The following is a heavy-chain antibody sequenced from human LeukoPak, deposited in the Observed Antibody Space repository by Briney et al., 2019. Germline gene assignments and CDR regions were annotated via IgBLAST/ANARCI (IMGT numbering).Heavy chain of an antibody. J-gene: IGHJ6*03. CDR2: INWNGGST. D-gene: IGHD2-21*02. CDR3: ARGDPENYYYYYMDV. CDR1: GFTFDDYG. Sequence: PGGSLRLSCAASGFTFDDYGMSWVRQAPGKGLEWVSGINWNGGSTGYADSVKGRFTISRDNAKNSLYLQMNSLRAEDTAVYYCARGDPENYYYYYMDVWGKGTTVTVSS. V-gene: IGHV3-20*04.